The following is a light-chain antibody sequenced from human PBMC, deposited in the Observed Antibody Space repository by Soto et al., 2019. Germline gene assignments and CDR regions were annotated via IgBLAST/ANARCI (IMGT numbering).Light chain of an antibody. Sequence: QAVVTQPPSASGTPGQRVTISCSGSSSNIGSNYVYWYQQLPGTAPKLLIYRNNQLPSGVPDRFSGSKSGTSASLAISGLRSEDEADYYCAAWDDSLSAVVFGGGTQLTVL. CDR1: SSNIGSNY. J-gene: IGLJ2*01. V-gene: IGLV1-47*01. CDR3: AAWDDSLSAVV. CDR2: RNN.